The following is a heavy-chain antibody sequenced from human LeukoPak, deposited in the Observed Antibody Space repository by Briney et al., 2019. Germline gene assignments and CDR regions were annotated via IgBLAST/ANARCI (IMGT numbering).Heavy chain of an antibody. CDR1: GYTFTGYY. V-gene: IGHV1-2*02. Sequence: ASVKVSCKASGYTFTGYYMHWVRRAPGQGLEWMGWINPNSGGTNYAQKFQGRVTMTRDTSTSTVYMELSSLRSEDTAVYYCASYYGSGSYYKGPFDYWGQGTLVTVSS. D-gene: IGHD3-10*01. CDR2: INPNSGGT. CDR3: ASYYGSGSYYKGPFDY. J-gene: IGHJ4*02.